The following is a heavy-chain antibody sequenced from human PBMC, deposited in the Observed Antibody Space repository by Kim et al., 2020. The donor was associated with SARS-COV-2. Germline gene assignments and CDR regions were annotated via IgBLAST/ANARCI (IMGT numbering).Heavy chain of an antibody. Sequence: SETLSLTCTVSGGSISSGGYYWSWIRQHPGKGLEWIGYIYYSGSTYYNPSLKSRVTISVDTSKNQFSLKLSSVTAADTAVYYCARVTMVRGVMDSWFDPWGQGTLVTVSS. CDR3: ARVTMVRGVMDSWFDP. CDR2: IYYSGST. D-gene: IGHD3-10*01. CDR1: GGSISSGGYY. V-gene: IGHV4-31*03. J-gene: IGHJ5*02.